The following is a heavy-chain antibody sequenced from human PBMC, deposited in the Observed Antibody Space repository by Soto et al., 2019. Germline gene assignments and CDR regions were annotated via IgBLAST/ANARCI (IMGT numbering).Heavy chain of an antibody. CDR1: GFPVSSYW. Sequence: EVQLEESGGGLVQPRESLTLSCAASGFPVSSYWMHWVRQAPGKGLVWVSRIKSDGSGTYYADSVQDRFTISRDNARNTLYLQMNSLRVEDTAVYFCARGDGDRYDVNGYLGRHWGQGTLVTVSS. D-gene: IGHD5-18*01. CDR2: IKSDGSGT. CDR3: ARGDGDRYDVNGYLGRH. V-gene: IGHV3-74*01. J-gene: IGHJ4*02.